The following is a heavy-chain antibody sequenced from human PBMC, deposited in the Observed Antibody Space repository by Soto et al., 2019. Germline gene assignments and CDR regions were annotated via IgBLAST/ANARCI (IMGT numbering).Heavy chain of an antibody. J-gene: IGHJ6*03. CDR1: GGSISSSSYY. CDR3: ASRPLRTSMVRGVESYYYYYMDV. D-gene: IGHD3-10*01. V-gene: IGHV4-39*01. CDR2: IYYSGST. Sequence: QLQLQESGPGLVKPSETLSLTCTVSGGSISSSSYYWGWIRQPPGKGLEWIGSIYYSGSTYYNPSLKGRVTLSGETSTNQFALKLSSVTAADTAVYYCASRPLRTSMVRGVESYYYYYMDVWGKGTTVTVSS.